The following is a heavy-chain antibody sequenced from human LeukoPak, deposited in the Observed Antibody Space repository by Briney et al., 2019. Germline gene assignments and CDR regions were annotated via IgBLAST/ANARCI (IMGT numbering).Heavy chain of an antibody. CDR2: IYYSGSA. V-gene: IGHV4-59*01. Sequence: SETLSLTCTVSGGSISSYYWSWIRQPPGKGLEWIGYIYYSGSANYNPSLKSRVTISVDTSKNQFSLKLSSVTAANTAVYYCARDYQDYYYMDVWGKGTTVTVSS. D-gene: IGHD3-16*02. CDR3: ARDYQDYYYMDV. J-gene: IGHJ6*03. CDR1: GGSISSYY.